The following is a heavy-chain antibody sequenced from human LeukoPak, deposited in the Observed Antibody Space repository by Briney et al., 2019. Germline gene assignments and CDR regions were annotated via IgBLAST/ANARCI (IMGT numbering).Heavy chain of an antibody. J-gene: IGHJ4*02. Sequence: ASVKVSCKASGGTFSSYAIRWVRQAPGQGLEWMGRIIPILGIANYAQKFQDRVTITADKSTSTAYMELSGLRSEDTAVYYCARVVAGTLSDYWGQGTLVTVSS. CDR2: IIPILGIA. D-gene: IGHD6-19*01. CDR3: ARVVAGTLSDY. V-gene: IGHV1-69*04. CDR1: GGTFSSYA.